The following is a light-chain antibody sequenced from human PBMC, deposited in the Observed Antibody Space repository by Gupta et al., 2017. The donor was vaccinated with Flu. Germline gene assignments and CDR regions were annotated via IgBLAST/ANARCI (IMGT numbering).Light chain of an antibody. CDR2: GAS. CDR3: HQYGSSPTWT. J-gene: IGKJ1*01. CDR1: QSVSSSY. Sequence: PLSLSPGERATLSCRASQSVSSSYLAWYQQKPGQAPRLLIYGASSRATGIPDRFSGSGSGTEFTLTISRLEPEDFAVYYCHQYGSSPTWTFGQGTKVEIK. V-gene: IGKV3-20*01.